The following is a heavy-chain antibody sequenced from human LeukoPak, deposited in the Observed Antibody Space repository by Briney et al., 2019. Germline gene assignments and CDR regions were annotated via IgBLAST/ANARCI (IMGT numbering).Heavy chain of an antibody. J-gene: IGHJ3*02. Sequence: GGSLRLSCTGWGFTLCDYAVRWVRQAPGKGLECIGFIRSKVYGGTTEYAASVKGRFTISRDDSKSIAYLQMNSLKTEDTAVYYCTRDPYYFDSSGYYHHAFDIWGQGTMVAVSS. CDR2: IRSKVYGGTT. CDR3: TRDPYYFDSSGYYHHAFDI. V-gene: IGHV3-49*04. CDR1: GFTLCDYA. D-gene: IGHD3-22*01.